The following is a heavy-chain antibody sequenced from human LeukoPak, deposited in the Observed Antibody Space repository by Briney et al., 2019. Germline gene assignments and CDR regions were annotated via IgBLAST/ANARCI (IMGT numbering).Heavy chain of an antibody. CDR3: ARGGTTVTSYYYYYYYMDV. Sequence: ASVKVSCKASGYTFTSYGISWVRQAPGQWLEWMGWISAYNGNTNYAQKLQGRVTMTTDTSTSTAYMELRSLRSDDTAVYYCARGGTTVTSYYYYYYYMDVWGKGTTVTVSS. CDR2: ISAYNGNT. V-gene: IGHV1-18*01. CDR1: GYTFTSYG. J-gene: IGHJ6*03. D-gene: IGHD4-11*01.